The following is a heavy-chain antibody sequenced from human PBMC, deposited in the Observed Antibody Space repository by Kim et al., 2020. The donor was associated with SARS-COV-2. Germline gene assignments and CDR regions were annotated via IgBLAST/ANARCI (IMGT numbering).Heavy chain of an antibody. V-gene: IGHV5-51*01. Sequence: GESLKISCKGSGYSFTTYWIGWVRQMPGKGLEWMGVIYPGDSDTRYSPSFQGQVTISADKSTSTAYLQWSSLKASDTAMYYCASSTIGYCSSTSCFDAFDIWGQGPMVTVSS. CDR2: IYPGDSDT. CDR3: ASSTIGYCSSTSCFDAFDI. D-gene: IGHD2-2*01. CDR1: GYSFTTYW. J-gene: IGHJ3*02.